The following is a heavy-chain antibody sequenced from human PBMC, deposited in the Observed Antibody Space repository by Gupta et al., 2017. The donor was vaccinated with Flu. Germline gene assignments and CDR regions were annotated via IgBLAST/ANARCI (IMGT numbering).Heavy chain of an antibody. D-gene: IGHD3-22*01. CDR3: ARSYDSNNYYSTV. CDR1: GYSFTNYW. Sequence: EVQLVQSGAEVKKPGESLKISCKGSGYSFTNYWIGWVRQMPGKGLEWMGIIYPGDSQTGYSPSFQGQVTISADKSISTAYLQWSSLKASDTAMYYCARSYDSNNYYSTVWGQGTLVTVSS. CDR2: IYPGDSQT. J-gene: IGHJ1*01. V-gene: IGHV5-51*03.